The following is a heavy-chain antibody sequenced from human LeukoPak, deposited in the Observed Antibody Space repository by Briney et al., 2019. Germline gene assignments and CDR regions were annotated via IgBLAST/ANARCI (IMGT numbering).Heavy chain of an antibody. D-gene: IGHD2-2*02. Sequence: TSETLSLTCAVYGGSFSGYYWSWIRQPPGKGLEWIGEINHSGSTNYNPSLKSRVTISVDTSKNQFSLKLSSVTAADTAVYYCARGEKLGYCSSTSCYTSLDFDYWGQGTLVTVSS. CDR3: ARGEKLGYCSSTSCYTSLDFDY. J-gene: IGHJ4*02. CDR2: INHSGST. CDR1: GGSFSGYY. V-gene: IGHV4-34*01.